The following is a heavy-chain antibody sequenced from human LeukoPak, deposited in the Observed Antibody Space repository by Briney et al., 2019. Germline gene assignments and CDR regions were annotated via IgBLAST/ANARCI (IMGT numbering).Heavy chain of an antibody. J-gene: IGHJ5*01. CDR2: IGTYGGDT. D-gene: IGHD3-22*01. CDR1: TSR. CDR3: ARDLWNFYDDSGYNRDFDS. V-gene: IGHV1-18*01. Sequence: TSRISCLRQAPGHGLEWMGWIGTYGGDTYYAQKFQGRITVTTDTSTSTVYMELRNLRSDDTAVYYCARDLWNFYDDSGYNRDFDSWGQGTLVTVSS.